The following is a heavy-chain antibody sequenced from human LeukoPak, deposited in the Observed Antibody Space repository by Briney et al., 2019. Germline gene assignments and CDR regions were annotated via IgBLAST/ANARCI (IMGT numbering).Heavy chain of an antibody. D-gene: IGHD2-2*01. CDR1: GFTFSSYA. Sequence: GGSLRLSCAASGFTFSSYAMSWVRQASGKGLEWVPAISGSGGSTYYADSVKGRFTISRDNSKNTLYLQMNSLRAEDTAVYYCAKVGYCSSTSCSNDAFDIWGQGTMVTVSS. V-gene: IGHV3-23*01. CDR2: ISGSGGST. CDR3: AKVGYCSSTSCSNDAFDI. J-gene: IGHJ3*02.